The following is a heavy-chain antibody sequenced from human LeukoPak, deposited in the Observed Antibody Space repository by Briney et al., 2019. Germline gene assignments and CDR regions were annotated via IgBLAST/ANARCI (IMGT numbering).Heavy chain of an antibody. Sequence: PGRSLRLSCAASGFTFSNSWMYWVRQAPGEGLVWVSRMNGDGSIIEYAGSVKGRFTISRDNAKNTLFLQMNSLRVEDTAVYYCARGHAHGGSSYPDWRQGPLVIVSS. CDR2: MNGDGSII. J-gene: IGHJ1*01. CDR1: GFTFSNSW. D-gene: IGHD1-26*01. CDR3: ARGHAHGGSSYPD. V-gene: IGHV3-74*03.